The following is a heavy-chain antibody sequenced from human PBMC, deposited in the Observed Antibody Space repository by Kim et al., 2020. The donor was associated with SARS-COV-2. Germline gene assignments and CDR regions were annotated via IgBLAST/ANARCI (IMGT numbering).Heavy chain of an antibody. CDR2: ISYDGSNK. Sequence: GGSLRLSCAASGFTFSSYGMHWVRQAPGKGLEWVTIISYDGSNKYYADSVKGRFTMSRDNSKNTLYLQMNSLRAEDTAVYYCAKVGGYGYYYGMDVWGQG. J-gene: IGHJ6*02. CDR1: GFTFSSYG. V-gene: IGHV3-30*18. D-gene: IGHD5-18*01. CDR3: AKVGGYGYYYGMDV.